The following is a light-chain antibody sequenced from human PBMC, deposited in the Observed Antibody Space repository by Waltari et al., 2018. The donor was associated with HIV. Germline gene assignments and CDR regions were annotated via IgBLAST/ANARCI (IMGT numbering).Light chain of an antibody. CDR1: SVPSSFA. CDR3: QTWGTGIWV. J-gene: IGLJ3*02. V-gene: IGLV4-69*01. Sequence: QLVLTQSPSASPSLGASVNLTCILSSVPSSFAISWHQQQPEKGPRFLVKVNVDGSHNGGEGVPSRFSGSSSGPERYLTIPRLQAEDEADYYCQTWGTGIWVFGGGTKLTVL. CDR2: VNVDGSH.